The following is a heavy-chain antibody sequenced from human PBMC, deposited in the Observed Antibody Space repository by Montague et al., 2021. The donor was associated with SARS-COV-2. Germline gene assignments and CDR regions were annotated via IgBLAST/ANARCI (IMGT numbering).Heavy chain of an antibody. J-gene: IGHJ4*02. CDR3: ARAQNTCFIANCVNYFEV. Sequence: SETLSLTCTVSGGSISSSSYYWGWIRQPPGKGLEWIGSIYYSGSTYYNPSLKSRVTISVDTSKNHFSLKLSSVTAADTAVYYCARAQNTCFIANCVNYFEVWGLGALVTVSS. V-gene: IGHV4-39*02. CDR2: IYYSGST. D-gene: IGHD1-1*01. CDR1: GGSISSSSYY.